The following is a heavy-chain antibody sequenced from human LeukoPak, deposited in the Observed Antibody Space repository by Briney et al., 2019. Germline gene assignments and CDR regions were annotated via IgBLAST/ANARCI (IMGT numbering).Heavy chain of an antibody. V-gene: IGHV1-2*02. CDR3: AKDKQQLAYFDY. J-gene: IGHJ4*02. CDR1: GGTFSSYA. Sequence: GASVKVSCKASGGTFSSYAISWVRQAPGQGLEWMGWINPNNGDANYAQKFQGRVTMTRDTSVSTAYMQLSRLTSDDTAVYYCAKDKQQLAYFDYWGQGTLVTVSS. D-gene: IGHD6-13*01. CDR2: INPNNGDA.